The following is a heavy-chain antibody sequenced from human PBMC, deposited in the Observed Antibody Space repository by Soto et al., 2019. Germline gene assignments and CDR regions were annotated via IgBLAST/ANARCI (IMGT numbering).Heavy chain of an antibody. CDR2: IKQDGSEK. CDR1: GFTFSSYW. V-gene: IGHV3-7*04. Sequence: EVQLVESGGGLVQPGGSLRLSCAASGFTFSSYWMSWVREATGKGLEWVANIKQDGSEKYYVDSVKGRFTISRDNAKNSLYLQMNSVRAEDTAVYYCARPGSSSWYFDYWGQEPLLTVSS. D-gene: IGHD6-13*01. J-gene: IGHJ4*02. CDR3: ARPGSSSWYFDY.